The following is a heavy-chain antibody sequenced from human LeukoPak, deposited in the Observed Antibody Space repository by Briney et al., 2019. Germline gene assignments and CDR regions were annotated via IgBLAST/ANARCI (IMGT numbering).Heavy chain of an antibody. D-gene: IGHD3-22*01. CDR2: ISTSAGTI. Sequence: GGSLRLSCAASGFTFSDYYMTWIRQAPGKGLEWLSYISTSAGTIYYADSVKGRFTISRDNAKNSLYLQMNSLRAEDTAVYYCARDAIDSSGFDFDYWGQGTLVTVSS. V-gene: IGHV3-11*01. J-gene: IGHJ4*02. CDR1: GFTFSDYY. CDR3: ARDAIDSSGFDFDY.